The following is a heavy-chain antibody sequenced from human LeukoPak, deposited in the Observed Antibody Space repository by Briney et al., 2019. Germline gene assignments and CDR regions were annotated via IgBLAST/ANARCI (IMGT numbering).Heavy chain of an antibody. J-gene: IGHJ4*02. CDR3: AKDRLWFGDQTQGIDY. CDR2: IRYDGSNK. Sequence: GGSLRLSXAASGFTFSSYGMHSVRQAPGKGLEWVAFIRYDGSNKYYADSVKGRFTISRDNSKNTLYLQMNSLRAEDTAVYYCAKDRLWFGDQTQGIDYWGQGTLVTVSS. CDR1: GFTFSSYG. V-gene: IGHV3-30*02. D-gene: IGHD3-10*01.